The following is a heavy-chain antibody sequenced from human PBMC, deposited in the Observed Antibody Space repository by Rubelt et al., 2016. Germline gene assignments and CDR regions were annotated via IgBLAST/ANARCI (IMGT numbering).Heavy chain of an antibody. J-gene: IGHJ4*02. CDR2: INHSGST. CDR3: ARQIGYSSASNDY. CDR1: GGSFSGYY. Sequence: QVQLQQWGAGLLKSSETLSLICAVYGGSFSGYYWTWIRQPPGKGLEWIGEINHSGSTNYSPSLKSRVTISVDTSKNQYSLKLSSVTAADTAVYYCARQIGYSSASNDYWGQGTLVTVSS. V-gene: IGHV4-34*01. D-gene: IGHD5-12*01.